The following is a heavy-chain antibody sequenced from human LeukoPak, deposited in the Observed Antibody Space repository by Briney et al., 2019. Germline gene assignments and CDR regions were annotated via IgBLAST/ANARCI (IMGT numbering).Heavy chain of an antibody. D-gene: IGHD6-19*01. CDR2: ISSSSSYI. CDR3: ARGSLGTIAVAGTLDY. J-gene: IGHJ4*02. CDR1: GFTFSSYS. V-gene: IGHV3-21*01. Sequence: GGSLRLSCAASGFTFSSYSMNWVRQAPGKGLEWVSSISSSSSYIYYADSVKGRFTISRDNAKNSLYLQMNSLRAEDTAVYYCARGSLGTIAVAGTLDYWGQGILVTVSS.